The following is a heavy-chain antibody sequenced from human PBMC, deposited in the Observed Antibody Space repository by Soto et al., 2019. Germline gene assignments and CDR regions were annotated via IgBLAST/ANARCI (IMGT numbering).Heavy chain of an antibody. CDR3: ARGGYYYDSSGYSAFDY. D-gene: IGHD3-22*01. CDR2: ISSSGSTI. V-gene: IGHV3-48*03. Sequence: GGSLRLSCAASGFTFSSYEMNWFRQAPGKGLEWVSYISSSGSTIYYADSVKGRFTISRDNAKNSLYLQMNSLRAEDTAVYYCARGGYYYDSSGYSAFDYWGQGTLVTVSS. CDR1: GFTFSSYE. J-gene: IGHJ4*02.